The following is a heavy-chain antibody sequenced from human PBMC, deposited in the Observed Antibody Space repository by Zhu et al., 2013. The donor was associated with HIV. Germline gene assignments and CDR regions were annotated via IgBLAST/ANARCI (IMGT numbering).Heavy chain of an antibody. CDR3: RRGYSPLGYYFDY. CDR2: INAGNGKT. CDR1: GYTFTSYA. Sequence: QVQLVQSGAEVKKPGASVKVSCKTSGYTFTSYAIHWVRQAPGQRLEWMGWINAGNGKTIYSQKFQGRLTITRDTSASTAYMELSSLRSEDTAVYYCRRGYSPLGYYFDYWGQGTLVTVSS. D-gene: IGHD5-12*01. V-gene: IGHV1-3*01. J-gene: IGHJ4*02.